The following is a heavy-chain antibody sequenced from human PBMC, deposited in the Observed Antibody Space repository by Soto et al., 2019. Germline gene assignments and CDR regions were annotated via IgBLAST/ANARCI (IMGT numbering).Heavy chain of an antibody. CDR1: GYTFTSYA. CDR3: AGPKGYCSITCCYTGDEYYYGMDV. D-gene: IGHD2-2*02. J-gene: IGHJ6*02. V-gene: IGHV1-3*01. CDR2: INAGNGNT. Sequence: ASVKVSCKASGYTFTSYAMHWVRQAPGQRLEWMGWINAGNGNTKYSQKFQGRVTITRDTSASTAYMELSSLRSEDTAVYYGAGPKGYCSITCCYTGDEYYYGMDVWGHGTTFTASS.